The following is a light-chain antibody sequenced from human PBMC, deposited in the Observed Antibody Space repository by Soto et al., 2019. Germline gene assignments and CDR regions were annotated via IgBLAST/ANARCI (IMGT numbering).Light chain of an antibody. CDR1: SSDIGFYNY. V-gene: IGLV2-14*01. CDR3: SSYTSGTSRV. Sequence: HSALTQPASVSGSPGQSITISCTGTSSDIGFYNYVSWYQQHPGKAPRLMIYEVINRPSGVSNRFSGSKFGNTDSLTISGLQAEDEADYYCSSYTSGTSRVFGTGTKLTVL. J-gene: IGLJ1*01. CDR2: EVI.